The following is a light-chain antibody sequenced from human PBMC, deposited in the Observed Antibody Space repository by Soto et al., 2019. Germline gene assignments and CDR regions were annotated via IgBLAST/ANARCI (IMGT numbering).Light chain of an antibody. V-gene: IGKV1-5*01. CDR2: DAS. CDR3: QQYNGYSRT. CDR1: QSVGRS. Sequence: DIQMTQSPSTLSASVGDRVTITCRASQSVGRSLAWYQQKPGKAPNLLISDASSLERGVSSRFSGSGSGTEFTLTIRSLQPDDFATYYCQQYNGYSRTFGHGTKVEIK. J-gene: IGKJ1*01.